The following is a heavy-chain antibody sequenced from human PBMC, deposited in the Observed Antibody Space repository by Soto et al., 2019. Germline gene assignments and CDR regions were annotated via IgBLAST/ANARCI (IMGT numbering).Heavy chain of an antibody. CDR2: VYYSGSS. CDR3: ARRVDATRYFGRDV. Sequence: SETLSLTCVVSGGSVSSSSYYWGWIRQPPGKGLEWIGCVYYSGSSNYNLSLKSRVTFSVDTSKNQFSLNLRSVTAADTAVYCCARRVDATRYFGRDVWGQGTTVTVSS. D-gene: IGHD5-12*01. J-gene: IGHJ6*02. V-gene: IGHV4-39*01. CDR1: GGSVSSSSYY.